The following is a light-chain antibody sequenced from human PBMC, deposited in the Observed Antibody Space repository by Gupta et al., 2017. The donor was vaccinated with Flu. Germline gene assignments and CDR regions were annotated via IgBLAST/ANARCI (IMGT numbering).Light chain of an antibody. CDR1: QSVSSN. Sequence: EIVMTQSPPTLSVSTGERATLSCRASQSVSSNLAWYQQKPGQAPRLLIYGASTRATGIPSRFSGSGSGTEFTLTISSLQSEDFAVYYCQQYNSWPPWTFGQGTKVEIK. V-gene: IGKV3-15*01. J-gene: IGKJ1*01. CDR3: QQYNSWPPWT. CDR2: GAS.